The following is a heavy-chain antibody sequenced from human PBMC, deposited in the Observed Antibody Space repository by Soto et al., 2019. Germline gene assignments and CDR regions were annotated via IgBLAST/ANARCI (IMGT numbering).Heavy chain of an antibody. D-gene: IGHD3-10*01. CDR2: IWYDGSNK. J-gene: IGHJ4*02. CDR1: GFTFSSYG. CDR3: ARDRGELLWFGELLLHLDY. V-gene: IGHV3-33*01. Sequence: QVQLVESGGGVVQPGRSLRLSCAASGFTFSSYGMHWVRQAPGKGLEWVAVIWYDGSNKYYADSVKGRFTISRDNSKNTLYLQMNSLRAEDTAVYYCARDRGELLWFGELLLHLDYWVQGTLVTVSS.